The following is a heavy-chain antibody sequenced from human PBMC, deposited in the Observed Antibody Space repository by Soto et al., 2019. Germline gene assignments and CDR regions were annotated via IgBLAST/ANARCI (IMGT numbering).Heavy chain of an antibody. CDR2: IYYSGST. V-gene: IGHV4-39*01. Sequence: QLQLQESGPGLVKPSETLSLTCTVSGGSISSSSYYWGWIRQPPGKGLEWIGSIYYSGSTYYNPSLQSRVTIAVDTSKIQFSRKLSSVTAADTAVYYCASASWLRGYYFDYWGQGTLVTVSS. CDR3: ASASWLRGYYFDY. J-gene: IGHJ4*02. D-gene: IGHD5-18*01. CDR1: GGSISSSSYY.